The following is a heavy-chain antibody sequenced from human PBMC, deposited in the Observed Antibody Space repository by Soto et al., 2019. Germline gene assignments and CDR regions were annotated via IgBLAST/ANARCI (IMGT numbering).Heavy chain of an antibody. CDR1: GYTFTSYG. Sequence: GASVKVSCKASGYTFTSYGISWVRQAPGQGLEWMGWISAYNGNTNYAQKLQGRVTMTTDTSTSTAYMELRSLRSDDTAVYYCARDPSGYDYGQFDLWGQGTLVTVSS. V-gene: IGHV1-18*01. J-gene: IGHJ5*02. CDR3: ARDPSGYDYGQFDL. D-gene: IGHD5-12*01. CDR2: ISAYNGNT.